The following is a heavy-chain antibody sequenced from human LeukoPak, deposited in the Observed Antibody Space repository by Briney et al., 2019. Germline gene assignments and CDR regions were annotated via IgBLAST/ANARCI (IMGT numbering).Heavy chain of an antibody. CDR1: GFTFSSYA. V-gene: IGHV3-23*01. CDR3: AKDLWLAAAGKGNWLDP. J-gene: IGHJ5*02. CDR2: MSGSGGST. D-gene: IGHD6-13*01. Sequence: GGSLRLSCAASGFTFSSYAMSWVRQAPGKGLEWVSAMSGSGGSTYYADSVKGRFTISRDNSKNTLYLQMNSLRAEDTAVYYCAKDLWLAAAGKGNWLDPWGQGTLVIVSS.